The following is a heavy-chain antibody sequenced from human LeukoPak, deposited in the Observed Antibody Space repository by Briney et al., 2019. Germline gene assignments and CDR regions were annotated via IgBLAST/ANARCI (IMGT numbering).Heavy chain of an antibody. CDR1: GFTFSNAW. CDR3: TTGFFGVVNDDFDI. J-gene: IGHJ3*02. D-gene: IGHD3-3*01. Sequence: GWALRLSYAASGFTFSNAWMNWVRQAPGKGLEWVGRIYSKTDGGTTDYAAPVKGRFTISRDDSKNTLYLQMNSLKTAATAVYYCTTGFFGVVNDDFDIWGQGTTVTVSS. CDR2: IYSKTDGGTT. V-gene: IGHV3-15*01.